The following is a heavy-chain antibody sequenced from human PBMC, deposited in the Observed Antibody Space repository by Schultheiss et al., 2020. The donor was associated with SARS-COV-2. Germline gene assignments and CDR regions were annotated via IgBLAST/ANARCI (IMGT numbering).Heavy chain of an antibody. CDR2: MNPNSGGT. Sequence: ASVKVSCKASGGTFSSYDINWVRQATGQGLEWMGWMNPNSGGTNYAQKFQGRVTMTRDTSISTAYMELSRLRSDDTAVYYCARDRKGSFDYWGQGTLVTVSS. J-gene: IGHJ4*02. V-gene: IGHV1-2*02. CDR3: ARDRKGSFDY. D-gene: IGHD3-10*01. CDR1: GGTFSSYD.